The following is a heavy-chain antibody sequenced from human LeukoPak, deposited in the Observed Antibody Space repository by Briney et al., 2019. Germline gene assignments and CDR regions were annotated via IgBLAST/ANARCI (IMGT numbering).Heavy chain of an antibody. V-gene: IGHV4-59*01. Sequence: PETLSLTSTEPGDSISGSYWSAIRQPPRKGLGWVGHIYYSGSTNYNPSLRSRVTISVDTSKNQFSLNLSSVTAADTAMYYCAREVVAALGDHDYWGQGTLVTVSS. J-gene: IGHJ4*02. D-gene: IGHD2-15*01. CDR2: IYYSGST. CDR1: GDSISGSY. CDR3: AREVVAALGDHDY.